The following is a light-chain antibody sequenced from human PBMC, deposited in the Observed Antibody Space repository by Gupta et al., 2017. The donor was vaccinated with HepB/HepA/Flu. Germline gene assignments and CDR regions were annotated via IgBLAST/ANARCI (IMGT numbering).Light chain of an antibody. V-gene: IGKV3-11*01. J-gene: IGKJ4*01. Sequence: EIVLTQSPATLSLSTGESATLSCRASQRVSSYLAWYQQKPGQAPRLLIYDASNRATGIPARFSGSGSGTDFTLTIISLEPEDFAVYYCQQRSNWPSLTFGGGTKVEIK. CDR2: DAS. CDR1: QRVSSY. CDR3: QQRSNWPSLT.